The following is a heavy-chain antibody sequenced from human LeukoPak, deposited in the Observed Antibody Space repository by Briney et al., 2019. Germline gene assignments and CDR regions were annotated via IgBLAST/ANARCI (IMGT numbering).Heavy chain of an antibody. CDR3: ARAGIAAAYYYMDV. Sequence: PSETLSLTCTVSGGSISSYYWNWIRQPPGKGLEWIGYIYYSGSTNYNPSLKSRVTISVDTSKNQFSPKLSSVTAADTAVYYCARAGIAAAYYYMDVWDRGTTVTVSS. CDR1: GGSISSYY. V-gene: IGHV4-59*01. CDR2: IYYSGST. J-gene: IGHJ6*03. D-gene: IGHD6-13*01.